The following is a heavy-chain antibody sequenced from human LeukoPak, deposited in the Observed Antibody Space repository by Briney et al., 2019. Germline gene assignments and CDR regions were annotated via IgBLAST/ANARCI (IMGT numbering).Heavy chain of an antibody. Sequence: HGASVKVSCKASGYTFTSYGISWVRQAPGQGLEWMGWISAYNGNTNYAQKLQGRVTMTTDTSTSTAYMELRSLRSDDTAVYYCARDVRVDILTGYYRAATGGDAFDIWGQGTMVTVSS. J-gene: IGHJ3*02. V-gene: IGHV1-18*01. CDR1: GYTFTSYG. CDR2: ISAYNGNT. CDR3: ARDVRVDILTGYYRAATGGDAFDI. D-gene: IGHD3-9*01.